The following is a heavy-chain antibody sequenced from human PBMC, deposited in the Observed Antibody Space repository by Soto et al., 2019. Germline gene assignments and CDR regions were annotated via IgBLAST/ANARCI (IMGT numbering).Heavy chain of an antibody. CDR2: ISSTTNYI. CDR3: ARESEDLTSNFDY. CDR1: GFTFTRYS. Sequence: GSLRLSCSASGFTFTRYSMNWVRQAPGKGLEWVSSISSTTNYIYYGDSMKGRFTISRDNAKNSLYLEMNSLRAEDTAVYYCARESEDLTSNFDYWGQGTLVTVSS. V-gene: IGHV3-21*06. J-gene: IGHJ4*02.